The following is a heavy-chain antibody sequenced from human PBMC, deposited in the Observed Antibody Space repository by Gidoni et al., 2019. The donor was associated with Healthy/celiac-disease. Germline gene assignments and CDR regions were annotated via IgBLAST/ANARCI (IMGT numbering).Heavy chain of an antibody. V-gene: IGHV4-34*01. CDR1: GGSFSGYY. Sequence: QVQLQQWGAGLLKPSETLSLTCAVYGGSFSGYYWSWIRRPPGKGLEWIGEINHSGSTNYSPSLKSRVTISVDTSKNQFSLKLSSVTAADTAVYYCARSCGGDTCYSGYWGQGALVTVSS. D-gene: IGHD2-21*01. J-gene: IGHJ4*02. CDR3: ARSCGGDTCYSGY. CDR2: INHSGST.